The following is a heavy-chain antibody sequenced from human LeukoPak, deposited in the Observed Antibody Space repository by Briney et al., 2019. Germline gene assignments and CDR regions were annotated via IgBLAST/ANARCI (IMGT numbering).Heavy chain of an antibody. CDR2: INHSGST. Sequence: SETLSLTCAVYGGSFSGYYWSWIRQPPGKGLEWIGEINHSGSTNYNPSLKSRVTISVDTSKNQFSLKLSSVTAADTAVYYCAGGKRYFDWLWFDPWGQGTLVTVSS. CDR3: AGGKRYFDWLWFDP. J-gene: IGHJ5*02. V-gene: IGHV4-34*01. CDR1: GGSFSGYY. D-gene: IGHD3-9*01.